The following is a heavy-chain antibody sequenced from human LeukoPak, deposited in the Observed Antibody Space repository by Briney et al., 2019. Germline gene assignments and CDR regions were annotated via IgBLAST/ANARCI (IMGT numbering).Heavy chain of an antibody. CDR1: GGSISSSSYY. V-gene: IGHV4-39*07. D-gene: IGHD1-26*01. Sequence: SETLSLTCTVSGGSISSSSYYWGWIRQPPGKGLEWIGSIYYSGSTYYNPSLKSRVTISVDTSKNQFSLKLSSVTAADTAVYYCAGTMEGESFSTFAYWGQGTLVTVSS. J-gene: IGHJ4*02. CDR3: AGTMEGESFSTFAY. CDR2: IYYSGST.